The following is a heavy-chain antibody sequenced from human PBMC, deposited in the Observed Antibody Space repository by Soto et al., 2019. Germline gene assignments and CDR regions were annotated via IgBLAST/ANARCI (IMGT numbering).Heavy chain of an antibody. D-gene: IGHD6-19*01. J-gene: IGHJ4*02. CDR2: ISGSGGST. Sequence: GGSLRLSCAASGFTFSSYAMSWVRQAPGKGLEWVSAISGSGGSTYYADSVKGRFTISRDNSKNTLYLQMNSLRAEDTAVYYCAKGSTVAGKKAYFDYWGQGTLVTVSS. V-gene: IGHV3-23*01. CDR3: AKGSTVAGKKAYFDY. CDR1: GFTFSSYA.